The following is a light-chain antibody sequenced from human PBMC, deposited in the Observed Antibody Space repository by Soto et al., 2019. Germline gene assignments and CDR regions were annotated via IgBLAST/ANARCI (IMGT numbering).Light chain of an antibody. CDR3: VLYIGSGISV. J-gene: IGLJ3*02. V-gene: IGLV8-61*01. CDR2: NTN. Sequence: QTVVTQEPSFSVSPGGTVTLTCALSSGSVSISYYPSWYQQTPGQAPRTLICNTNTRSSGVPDRFSGSILGNKAALTITGAQADDEGDYYCVLYIGSGISVFGGGTKLTVL. CDR1: SGSVSISYY.